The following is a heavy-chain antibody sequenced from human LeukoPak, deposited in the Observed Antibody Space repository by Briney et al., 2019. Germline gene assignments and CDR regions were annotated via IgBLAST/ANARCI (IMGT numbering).Heavy chain of an antibody. CDR3: ARGSALNYYYDSSGYYSFDY. Sequence: SVKVSCKASGGTFSNXAISWVRQAPGQGLEXMGXXXXXFGTANYAQKFQGRVTITADESTSTAYMELSSLRSEDKAVYYCARGSALNYYYDSSGYYSFDYWGQGTLVTVSS. V-gene: IGHV1-69*13. J-gene: IGHJ4*02. CDR1: GGTFSNXA. D-gene: IGHD3-22*01. CDR2: XXXXFGTA.